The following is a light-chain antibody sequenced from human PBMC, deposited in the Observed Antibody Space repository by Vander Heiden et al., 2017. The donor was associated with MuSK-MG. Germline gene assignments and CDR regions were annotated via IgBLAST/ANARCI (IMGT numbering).Light chain of an antibody. CDR2: SNN. CDR1: STNIGSNT. CDR3: AAWDDSLNGVV. V-gene: IGLV1-44*01. Sequence: QSVLTQPPSASGTPGQRVTISSPGSSTNIGSNTVNWYQQLPGTAPKLLIYSNNQRPSGVPDRFSGSKSGTSASLAISGLQAEDEADYYCAAWDDSLNGVVFGGGTKLTVL. J-gene: IGLJ2*01.